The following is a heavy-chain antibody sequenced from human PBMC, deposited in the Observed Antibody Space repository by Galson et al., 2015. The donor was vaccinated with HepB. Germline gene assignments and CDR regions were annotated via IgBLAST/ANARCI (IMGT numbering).Heavy chain of an antibody. D-gene: IGHD3-22*01. CDR3: ARDEAYYYDSSGYYYVPPESWFDP. CDR1: GFTFSSYS. CDR2: ISSSSSYI. J-gene: IGHJ5*02. V-gene: IGHV3-21*01. Sequence: SLRLSCAASGFTFSSYSMNWVRQAPGKGLEWVSSISSSSSYIYYADSVKGRFTISRDNAKNSLYLQTNSLRAEDTAVYYCARDEAYYYDSSGYYYVPPESWFDPWGQGTLVTVSS.